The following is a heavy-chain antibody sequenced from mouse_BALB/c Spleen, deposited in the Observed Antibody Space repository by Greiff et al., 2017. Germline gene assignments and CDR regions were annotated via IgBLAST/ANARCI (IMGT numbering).Heavy chain of an antibody. CDR3: ARSYYKDWFAY. D-gene: IGHD2-12*01. J-gene: IGHJ3*01. CDR1: GYAFSSSW. CDR2: IYPGDGDT. V-gene: IGHV1-82*01. Sequence: QVQLQQSGPELVKPGASVKISCKASGYAFSSSWMNWVKQRPGQGLEWIGRIYPGDGDTNYNGKFKGKATLTADKSSSTAYMQLSSLTSVDSAVYFCARSYYKDWFAYWGQGTLVTVSA.